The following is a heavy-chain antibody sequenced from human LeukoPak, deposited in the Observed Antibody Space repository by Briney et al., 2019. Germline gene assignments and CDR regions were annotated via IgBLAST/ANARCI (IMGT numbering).Heavy chain of an antibody. CDR1: GFTFSDYY. CDR3: AKDRGAVIRDFDAFDI. V-gene: IGHV3-11*05. CDR2: ISSSSSYT. Sequence: GGSLRLSCAASGFTFSDYYMSWIRQAPGKGLEWVSYISSSSSYTNYADSVKGRFTISRDNAKNSLYLQMNSLRAEDTAVYYCAKDRGAVIRDFDAFDIWGQGTWSPSLQ. D-gene: IGHD2-21*01. J-gene: IGHJ3*02.